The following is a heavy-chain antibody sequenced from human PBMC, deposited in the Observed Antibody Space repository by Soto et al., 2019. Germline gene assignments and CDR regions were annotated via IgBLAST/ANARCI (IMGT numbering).Heavy chain of an antibody. CDR3: AKDPPGRHIIVVTALDC. D-gene: IGHD2-21*02. Sequence: LQSGGGLVQPGGSLRLSCAGSGFTYGAYAMSWVRQAPGKGLEWVSSISGSGGNTFYADSVKGRFTISRDNSKNTLYLQMNSLRAEDTAVYYCAKDPPGRHIIVVTALDCWGQGPLVTVS. V-gene: IGHV3-23*01. CDR2: ISGSGGNT. J-gene: IGHJ4*02. CDR1: GFTYGAYA.